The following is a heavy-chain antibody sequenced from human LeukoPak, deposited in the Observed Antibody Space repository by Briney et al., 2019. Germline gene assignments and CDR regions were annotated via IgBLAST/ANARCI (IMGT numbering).Heavy chain of an antibody. V-gene: IGHV4-61*01. J-gene: IGHJ3*02. D-gene: IGHD3-22*01. CDR2: SYYSGST. Sequence: PSETLSLTCTVSGGSISSDTYYWSWIRQPPGKGLEWIGYSYYSGSTNYNPSLKSRVTISVDTSKNQFSLKLSSVTAADTAVYYCARVRAVAITMIVVNAFDIWGQGTMVTVSS. CDR1: GGSISSDTYY. CDR3: ARVRAVAITMIVVNAFDI.